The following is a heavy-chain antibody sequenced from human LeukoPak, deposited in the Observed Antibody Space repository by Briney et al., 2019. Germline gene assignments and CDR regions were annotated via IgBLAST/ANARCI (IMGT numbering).Heavy chain of an antibody. CDR2: IYSGGST. CDR1: GFTVSSNY. CDR3: ARDRQYYYDSSGYYGHDAFDI. V-gene: IGHV3-53*01. D-gene: IGHD3-22*01. J-gene: IGHJ3*02. Sequence: GGSLRLSCAASGFTVSSNYMSWVRQAPGKGLEWVLVIYSGGSTYYADSVKGRFTISRDNSKNTLYLQMNSLRAEDTAVYYCARDRQYYYDSSGYYGHDAFDIWGQGTMVTVSS.